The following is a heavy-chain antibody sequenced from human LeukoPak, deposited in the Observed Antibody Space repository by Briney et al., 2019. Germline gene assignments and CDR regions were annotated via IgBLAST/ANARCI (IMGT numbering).Heavy chain of an antibody. V-gene: IGHV1-24*01. CDR1: GYTLTELS. J-gene: IGHJ3*02. CDR3: AKSWDTSGYEAFDI. D-gene: IGHD3-22*01. CDR2: FDPEDGET. Sequence: ASVKVSCKVSGYTLTELSMHWVRQAPGKGLEWMGGFDPEDGETIYAQKFQGRVTMTEDTSTDTAYMELSSLRSEDTAVYYCAKSWDTSGYEAFDIWGQGTMVTVSS.